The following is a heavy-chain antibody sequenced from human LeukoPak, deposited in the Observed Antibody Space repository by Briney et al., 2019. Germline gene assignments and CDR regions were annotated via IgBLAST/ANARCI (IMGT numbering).Heavy chain of an antibody. Sequence: PGGSLRLSCVGSGFTFRSHAMSWVRQAPEKGLEFVSGIYENGGTTYYADSVKGRFTISRDNSKNTLYLQMNSLRAEDTAVYYCAKDGRGNWFDPWGQGTLVTVSS. CDR1: GFTFRSHA. V-gene: IGHV3-23*01. CDR2: IYENGGTT. D-gene: IGHD1-26*01. CDR3: AKDGRGNWFDP. J-gene: IGHJ5*02.